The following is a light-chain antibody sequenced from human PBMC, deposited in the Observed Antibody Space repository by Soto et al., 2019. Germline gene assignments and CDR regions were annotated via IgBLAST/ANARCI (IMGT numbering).Light chain of an antibody. CDR1: QSVSSN. CDR3: QQYNNWPGT. J-gene: IGKJ1*01. V-gene: IGKV3-15*01. Sequence: ERVMTQAPATLSVSPGERATLSCRASQSVSSNLAWYQQKPGQAPRLLIYGASIRATGIPARFSGSGSGTEFTLTISSLQSEDFAVYYCQQYNNWPGTFGQGPKV. CDR2: GAS.